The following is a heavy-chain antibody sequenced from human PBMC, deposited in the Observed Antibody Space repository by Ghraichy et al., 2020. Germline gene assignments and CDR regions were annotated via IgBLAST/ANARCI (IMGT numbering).Heavy chain of an antibody. D-gene: IGHD3-10*01. Sequence: SETLSLTCAVYGGSFSGYYWSWIRQPPGKGLEWIGEINHSGSTSYNPSLKSRVTISVDTSKNQFSLKLSSVTAADTAVYYCARVPLWFGGTPGASFDYWGQGTLVTVSS. CDR1: GGSFSGYY. J-gene: IGHJ4*02. CDR2: INHSGST. V-gene: IGHV4-34*01. CDR3: ARVPLWFGGTPGASFDY.